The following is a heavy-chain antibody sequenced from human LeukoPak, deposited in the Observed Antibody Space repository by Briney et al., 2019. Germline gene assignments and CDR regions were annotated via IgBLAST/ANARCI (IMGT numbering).Heavy chain of an antibody. Sequence: ASVKVSCKASGGTFSSYAISWVRQAPGQGLEWMGGIIPIFGTANYAQKFQGRVTITADESTSTAYMELSSLRSEDTAMYYCARVRTTGPSNWFDPWGQGTLVTVSS. D-gene: IGHD1-7*01. CDR3: ARVRTTGPSNWFDP. J-gene: IGHJ5*02. V-gene: IGHV1-69*13. CDR1: GGTFSSYA. CDR2: IIPIFGTA.